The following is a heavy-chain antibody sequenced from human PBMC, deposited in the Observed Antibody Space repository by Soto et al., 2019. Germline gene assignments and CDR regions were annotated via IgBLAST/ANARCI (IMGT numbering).Heavy chain of an antibody. D-gene: IGHD3-10*01. CDR2: IWYDGSNK. CDR3: ARDEESRITMVRGVPDY. V-gene: IGHV3-33*01. Sequence: GGSQRLSCAASGFTFSSYGMHWVRQAPGKGLEWVAVIWYDGSNKYYSDSVKGRFTISRDNSKNTLYLQMNSLRAEDTAVYYGARDEESRITMVRGVPDYWGQGTLVTVSS. CDR1: GFTFSSYG. J-gene: IGHJ4*02.